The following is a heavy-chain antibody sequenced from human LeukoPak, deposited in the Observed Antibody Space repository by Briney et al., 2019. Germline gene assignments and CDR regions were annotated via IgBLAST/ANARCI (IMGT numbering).Heavy chain of an antibody. V-gene: IGHV4-59*01. CDR2: IYYSGST. J-gene: IGHJ4*02. CDR3: AGCHGSSSWFDY. Sequence: SETLSLTCTVSGGSINSYYWSWIRQPPGKGLEWIGYIYYSGSTNYNPSLKSRVTISVDTSNNQFSLKLSSVTAADAAVYYCAGCHGSSSWFDYWGQGTLVTVSS. CDR1: GGSINSYY. D-gene: IGHD6-13*01.